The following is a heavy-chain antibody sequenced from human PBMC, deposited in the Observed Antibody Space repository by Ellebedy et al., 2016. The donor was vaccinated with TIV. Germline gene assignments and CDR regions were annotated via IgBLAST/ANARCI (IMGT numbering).Heavy chain of an antibody. Sequence: GESLKISCAASGFSFSSYAMTWVRQAPGKGLEWVSSIDHGGGNTYYADSVEGRFTISRDNSKSVMYLQLDSLSAEDTAIYYCARYFDWLSLMHYFDYWGQGTLVTVSS. CDR3: ARYFDWLSLMHYFDY. CDR1: GFSFSSYA. V-gene: IGHV3-23*01. D-gene: IGHD3-9*01. J-gene: IGHJ4*02. CDR2: IDHGGGNT.